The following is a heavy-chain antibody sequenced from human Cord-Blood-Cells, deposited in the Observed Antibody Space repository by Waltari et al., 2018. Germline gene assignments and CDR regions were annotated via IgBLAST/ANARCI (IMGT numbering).Heavy chain of an antibody. CDR2: IYSSGST. J-gene: IGHJ3*02. D-gene: IGHD5-18*01. CDR1: GGSISSSSYY. Sequence: QLQLQESGPGLVKPSETLSLTCTVSGGSISSSSYYWGWIRQPPGKGLEWIGSIYSSGSTYYNPSLKSRVTISVDTSKNQFSLKLSSVTAADTAVYYCARSRGYSYGDAFDIWGQGTMVTVSS. V-gene: IGHV4-39*01. CDR3: ARSRGYSYGDAFDI.